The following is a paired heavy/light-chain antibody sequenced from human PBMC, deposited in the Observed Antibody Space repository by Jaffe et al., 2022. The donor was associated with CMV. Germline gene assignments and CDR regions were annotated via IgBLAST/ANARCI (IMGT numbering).Light chain of an antibody. CDR1: ALPKKY. J-gene: IGLJ2*01. V-gene: IGLV3-10*01. CDR2: EDS. Sequence: SYELTQPPSVSVSPGQTARITCSGDALPKKYAYWYQQKSGQAPVLVIYEDSKRPSGIPERFSGSSSGTMATLTISGAQVEDEADYYCYSTDSSGNPLFGGGTKLTVL. CDR3: YSTDSSGNPL.
Heavy chain of an antibody. D-gene: IGHD6-13*01. J-gene: IGHJ6*03. Sequence: QVTLKESGPVLVKPTETLTLTCTVSGFSLSNARMGVSWIRQPPGKALEWLAHIFSNDEKSYSTSLKSRLTISKDTSKSQVVLTMTNMDPVDTATYYCARMKSSSWYRIPYYYYYMDVWGKGTTVTVSS. CDR3: ARMKSSSWYRIPYYYYYMDV. CDR1: GFSLSNARMG. V-gene: IGHV2-26*01. CDR2: IFSNDEK.